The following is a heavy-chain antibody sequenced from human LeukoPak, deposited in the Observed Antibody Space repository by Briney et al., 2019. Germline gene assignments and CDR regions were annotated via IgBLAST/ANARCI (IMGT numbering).Heavy chain of an antibody. J-gene: IGHJ4*02. Sequence: ASVKVSCKASGYTFTGYYMHWVRQAPGQGLEWMGWINPNSGGTNYAQKFQGRVTMTRDTSISTAYMELSRLRSDDTAVYYCARDIDWNDVFDYWGQGTLVTVPS. V-gene: IGHV1-2*02. CDR1: GYTFTGYY. CDR2: INPNSGGT. D-gene: IGHD1-1*01. CDR3: ARDIDWNDVFDY.